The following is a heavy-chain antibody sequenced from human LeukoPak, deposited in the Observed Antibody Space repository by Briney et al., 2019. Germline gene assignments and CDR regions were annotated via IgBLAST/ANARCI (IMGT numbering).Heavy chain of an antibody. V-gene: IGHV3-49*04. CDR3: TNSQDRREGYNHYF. J-gene: IGHJ4*02. D-gene: IGHD5-24*01. Sequence: GGSLRLSCAASGFTFSTYEMNWVRQAPGKGLEWVSVIRSKAYGGTPEYAASVKGRFTMSRDDSKNIAYLQMNSLKSEDTAVYYCTNSQDRREGYNHYFWGQGTLVTVSS. CDR1: GFTFSTYE. CDR2: IRSKAYGGTP.